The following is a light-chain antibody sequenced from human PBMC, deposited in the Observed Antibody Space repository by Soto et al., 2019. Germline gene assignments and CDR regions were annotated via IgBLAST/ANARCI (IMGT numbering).Light chain of an antibody. CDR1: SSDIGAYNY. Sequence: QSVLTQPASVSGSPGQSITISCTGTSSDIGAYNYVSWYQQHPGKVPKLLIYDVSSRPSGISNRFSGSKSGDTASLTISGLQAEDEAHYYCSSYTGSSTLVVFGGGTQLTVL. CDR3: SSYTGSSTLVV. J-gene: IGLJ7*01. V-gene: IGLV2-14*03. CDR2: DVS.